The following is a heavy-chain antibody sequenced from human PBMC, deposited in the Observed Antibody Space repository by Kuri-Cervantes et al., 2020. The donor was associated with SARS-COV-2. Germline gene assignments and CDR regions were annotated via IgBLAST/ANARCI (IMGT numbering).Heavy chain of an antibody. CDR1: GFNFSDYY. Sequence: GGSLRLSCAGSGFNFSDYYITWIRQAPGKGLGWVTYIGASGGTIYYTESVKGRFTISRDNAKNSLYLQMNSLRAEDTAVYYCARDTLRRGHNDTFDTWGQGTMVTVSS. J-gene: IGHJ3*02. CDR3: ARDTLRRGHNDTFDT. D-gene: IGHD5-18*01. V-gene: IGHV3-11*04. CDR2: IGASGGTI.